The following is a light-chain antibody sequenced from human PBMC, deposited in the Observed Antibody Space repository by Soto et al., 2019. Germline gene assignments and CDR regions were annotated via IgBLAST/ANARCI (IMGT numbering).Light chain of an antibody. CDR2: EVS. CDR1: SSDVGSYNR. V-gene: IGLV2-18*02. Sequence: QSVLTQPPSVSGSPGQSVTISCTGTSSDVGSYNRVSWYQQPPGTASKLMIYEVSNRPSGVPDRFSGSKSGNTASLTISGLQAEDEADYYCSSYTSSSTDVFGTGTKLTVL. J-gene: IGLJ1*01. CDR3: SSYTSSSTDV.